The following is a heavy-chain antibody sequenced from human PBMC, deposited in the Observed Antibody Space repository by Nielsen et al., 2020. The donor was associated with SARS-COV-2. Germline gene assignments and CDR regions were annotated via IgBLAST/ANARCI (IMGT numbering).Heavy chain of an antibody. V-gene: IGHV3-53*01. D-gene: IGHD6-13*01. CDR1: GFTVSSNY. Sequence: GESLKISCAASGFTVSSNYMSWVRQAPGKGLEWVAVIYSGGDTYYADSVKGRFTISRDNSKNMVSLQMNTLRAEDTALYYCARGYLAAPYYYGMDVWGQGTKVTVSS. CDR2: IYSGGDT. CDR3: ARGYLAAPYYYGMDV. J-gene: IGHJ6*02.